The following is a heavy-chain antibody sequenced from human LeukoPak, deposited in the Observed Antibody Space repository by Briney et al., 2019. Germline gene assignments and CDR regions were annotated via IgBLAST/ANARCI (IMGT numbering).Heavy chain of an antibody. Sequence: KPSETLSLTCTVSGYSISSAYYWSWIRQPPGKGLEWIGYIYYSGSTYYNPSLKSRVTISLDTSKNQFSLKLSSVTAADTAVYYCVRTEVSSGSEDYWGQGTLVTVSS. D-gene: IGHD6-19*01. CDR3: VRTEVSSGSEDY. CDR1: GYSISSAYY. J-gene: IGHJ4*02. CDR2: IYYSGST. V-gene: IGHV4-30-4*08.